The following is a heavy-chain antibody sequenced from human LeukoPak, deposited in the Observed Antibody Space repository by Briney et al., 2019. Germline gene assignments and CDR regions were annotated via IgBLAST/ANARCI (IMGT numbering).Heavy chain of an antibody. D-gene: IGHD3-10*01. V-gene: IGHV1-2*02. J-gene: IGHJ5*02. CDR2: FNPDNGGT. CDR1: GYAFTDYY. CDR3: ARNHVAIQWFGEGGFDP. Sequence: GASVKVSCKASGYAFTDYYVHWVCQAPGQGLEWMGWFNPDNGGTNSVQKFQGRVTMTGDTSMRTVYMELTRLRSDDTAVYYCARNHVAIQWFGEGGFDPWGQGTLVTVSS.